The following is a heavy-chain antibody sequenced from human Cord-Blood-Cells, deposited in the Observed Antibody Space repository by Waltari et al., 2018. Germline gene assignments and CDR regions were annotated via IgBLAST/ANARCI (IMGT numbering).Heavy chain of an antibody. CDR2: ISYDGSNK. V-gene: IGHV3-30*04. CDR3: ARDPCSSTSCYYFDY. J-gene: IGHJ4*02. Sequence: QVQLVESGGGVVQPGRSLRLSCAASGFTFSSYAMHWVRQAPGKGLEWGTVISYDGSNKDYADSVKGRFTISRDNSKNTLYLQMNSLRAEDTAVYYCARDPCSSTSCYYFDYWGQGTLVTVSS. D-gene: IGHD2-2*01. CDR1: GFTFSSYA.